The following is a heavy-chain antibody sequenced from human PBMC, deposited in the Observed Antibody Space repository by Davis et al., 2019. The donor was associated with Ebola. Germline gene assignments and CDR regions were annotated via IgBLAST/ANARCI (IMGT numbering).Heavy chain of an antibody. CDR1: GFTFDDYA. J-gene: IGHJ6*02. CDR2: ISWNSGSI. Sequence: GGSLRLSCVASGFTFDDYAMHWVRQAPGKGLEWVSGISWNSGSIGYADSVKGRFTISRDNAKNSLYLQMNSLRAEDTALYYCAKDIDDYYYYGMDVWGQGTTVTVSS. CDR3: AKDIDDYYYYGMDV. V-gene: IGHV3-9*01.